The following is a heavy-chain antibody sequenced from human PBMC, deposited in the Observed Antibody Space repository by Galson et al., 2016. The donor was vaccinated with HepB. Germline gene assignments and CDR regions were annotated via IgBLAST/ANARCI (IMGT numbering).Heavy chain of an antibody. D-gene: IGHD7-27*01. V-gene: IGHV4-4*02. CDR3: AKNWGYGMDV. CDR1: GASISSSW. Sequence: SETLSLTCAVSGASISSSWWSWVRQPPGKGLEWIGEMYHSGTTSYSPSLKSRVTISIDKSKNQLSLNLNSVTAADTAVYYCAKNWGYGMDVWGQGTTGTVSS. J-gene: IGHJ6*02. CDR2: MYHSGTT.